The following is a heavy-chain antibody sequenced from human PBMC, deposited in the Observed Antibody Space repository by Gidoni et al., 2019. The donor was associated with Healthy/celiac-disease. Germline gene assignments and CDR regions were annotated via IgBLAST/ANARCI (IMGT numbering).Heavy chain of an antibody. CDR1: GFTFSSYA. CDR2: ISGSGGRT. V-gene: IGHV3-23*01. J-gene: IGHJ4*02. D-gene: IGHD3-22*01. CDR3: ATSITMIVVVIGADY. Sequence: EVQLLESGGGLVQPGGSLRLSCAASGFTFSSYAMSWVRQAPGKGLEWVSAISGSGGRTYYADSVKGRFTISRDNSKNTLYLQMNSLRAEDTAVYYCATSITMIVVVIGADYWGQGTLVTVSS.